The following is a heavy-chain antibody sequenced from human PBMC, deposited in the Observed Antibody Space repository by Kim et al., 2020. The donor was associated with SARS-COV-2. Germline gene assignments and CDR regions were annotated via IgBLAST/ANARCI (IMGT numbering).Heavy chain of an antibody. D-gene: IGHD2-15*01. CDR1: GFNFSGHS. V-gene: IGHV3-30*04. J-gene: IGHJ4*02. CDR3: VRVGLCSGGDCYSPLDN. CDR2: VSSDGRKT. Sequence: GGSLRLSCAASGFNFSGHSMHWVRQAPGKGLDWVAIVSSDGRKTYYAYSVKGRFTISRDNSKKTLTLQMNSLRVEETAVYYCVRVGLCSGGDCYSPLDNWGQGTQVTVSS.